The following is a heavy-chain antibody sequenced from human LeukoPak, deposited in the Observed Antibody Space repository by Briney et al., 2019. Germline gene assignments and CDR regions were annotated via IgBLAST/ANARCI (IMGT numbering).Heavy chain of an antibody. Sequence: GGSLRLSCAASGFTFSSYWMSWVRQAPGKGLVWVSRINSDGSSTSYADSVKGRFTISRDNAKNTLYLQMNSLRAEDTAVYYCARGYTAMVTDYWGQGTLVTVSS. CDR3: ARGYTAMVTDY. CDR1: GFTFSSYW. CDR2: INSDGSST. V-gene: IGHV3-74*01. D-gene: IGHD5-18*01. J-gene: IGHJ4*02.